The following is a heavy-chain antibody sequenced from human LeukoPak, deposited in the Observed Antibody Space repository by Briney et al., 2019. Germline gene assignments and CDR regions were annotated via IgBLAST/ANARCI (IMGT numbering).Heavy chain of an antibody. D-gene: IGHD3-22*01. CDR3: ARASRSGYDY. J-gene: IGHJ4*02. CDR2: IGSGSSAI. CDR1: GFPFSSFG. Sequence: GGSLRLSCTASGFPFSSFGMNWVRQAPEKGLEWVSYIGSGSSAIYYADSVKGRFTISRDNAKNSLFLQMNSLRDEDAAVYYCARASRSGYDYWGQGTLVTVSS. V-gene: IGHV3-48*02.